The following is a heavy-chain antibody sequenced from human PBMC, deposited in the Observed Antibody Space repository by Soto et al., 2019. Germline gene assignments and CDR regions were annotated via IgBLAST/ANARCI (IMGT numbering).Heavy chain of an antibody. J-gene: IGHJ4*02. CDR1: GGSISNGGYS. Sequence: QLQLQKSGSGLVKPSQTLSLTCAVSGGSISNGGYSWSSSRQPPGKRLAWIGYMYHSGSTYYNPSLKSRVTTSIDRSKHQFSLKLSSVTAADTAVYHCARVPGYCCQGILVTVSS. CDR3: ARVPGY. CDR2: MYHSGST. D-gene: IGHD2-2*01. V-gene: IGHV4-30-2*01.